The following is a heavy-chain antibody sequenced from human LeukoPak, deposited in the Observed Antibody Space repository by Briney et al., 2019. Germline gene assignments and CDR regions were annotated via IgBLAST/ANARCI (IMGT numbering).Heavy chain of an antibody. Sequence: PSETLSLTCGVSGGSITTTNYWRWVRPPPGGGLEWIGEISLTGRTHYNPSLKSRVHISIDESKNHLYLNLASVTAADSALYYCSRESGPFCPFGHWGQGSLVAVTS. CDR3: SRESGPFCPFGH. CDR2: ISLTGRT. V-gene: IGHV4-4*02. D-gene: IGHD1-26*01. CDR1: GGSITTTNY. J-gene: IGHJ4*02.